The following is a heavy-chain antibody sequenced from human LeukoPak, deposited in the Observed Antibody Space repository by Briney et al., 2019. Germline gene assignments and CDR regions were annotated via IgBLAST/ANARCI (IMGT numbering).Heavy chain of an antibody. CDR1: GLTVSKNY. J-gene: IGHJ4*02. CDR2: IKQDGSEK. Sequence: PGGSLRLSCAASGLTVSKNYMSWVRQAPGKGLEWVANIKQDGSEKYYVDSVKGRLTISRDNAKNSLYLQMNSLRAEDTAVYYCARVDSIVVVPAAFDYWGQGTLVTVSS. D-gene: IGHD2-2*01. V-gene: IGHV3-7*01. CDR3: ARVDSIVVVPAAFDY.